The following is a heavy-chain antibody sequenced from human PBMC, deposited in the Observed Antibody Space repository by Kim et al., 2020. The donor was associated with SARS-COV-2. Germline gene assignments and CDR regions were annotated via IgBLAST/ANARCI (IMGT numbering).Heavy chain of an antibody. V-gene: IGHV3-30*02. D-gene: IGHD3-22*01. CDR3: AKKRKSGLDYYYYGMDV. J-gene: IGHJ6*02. Sequence: VKGRFTISRDNSKNTLYLQMNSLRAEDTAVYYCAKKRKSGLDYYYYGMDVWGQGTTVTVSS.